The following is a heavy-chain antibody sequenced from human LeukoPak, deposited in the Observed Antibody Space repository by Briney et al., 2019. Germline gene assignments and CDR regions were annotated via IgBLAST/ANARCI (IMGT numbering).Heavy chain of an antibody. V-gene: IGHV3-23*01. CDR1: GFTFNYYA. J-gene: IGHJ4*02. D-gene: IGHD5-18*01. Sequence: PGGSLRLSCAASGFTFNYYAMSWVPQAPGKGLEWVSGISDNEGNTYYTDSVKGRFTISRDNTKNTVYLQMNNLRADDTAVYFCARHDSFIPYWGQGTLVTVSS. CDR3: ARHDSFIPY. CDR2: ISDNEGNT.